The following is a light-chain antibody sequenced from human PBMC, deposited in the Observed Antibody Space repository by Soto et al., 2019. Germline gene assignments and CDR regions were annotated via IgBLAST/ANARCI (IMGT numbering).Light chain of an antibody. CDR2: EVS. J-gene: IGLJ1*01. Sequence: QTVVTQPASVSGSPGQSITISCTGTSSDVGNYNYVSWYQQHPAKAPKLMIFEVSNRPSGISSRFSGSKSGNTASLTISGLQAEDEADYYCSSYTSSSNYVFGTGTKVTVL. CDR3: SSYTSSSNYV. CDR1: SSDVGNYNY. V-gene: IGLV2-14*01.